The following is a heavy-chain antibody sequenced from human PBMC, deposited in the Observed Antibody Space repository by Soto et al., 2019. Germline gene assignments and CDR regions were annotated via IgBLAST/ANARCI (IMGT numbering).Heavy chain of an antibody. CDR1: GFTFSSYA. Sequence: GGSLRLSCAASGFTFSSYAMSWVRQAPGKGLEWVSAISGSGGSTYYADSVKGRFTISRDNSKNTLYLQMNSLRAEDTAVYYCAKVRHYYGSGNNMDFWGKGTTVTVSS. CDR2: ISGSGGST. D-gene: IGHD3-10*01. V-gene: IGHV3-23*01. J-gene: IGHJ6*03. CDR3: AKVRHYYGSGNNMDF.